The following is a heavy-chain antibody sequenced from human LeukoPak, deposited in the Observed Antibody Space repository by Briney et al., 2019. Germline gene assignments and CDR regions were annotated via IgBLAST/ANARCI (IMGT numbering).Heavy chain of an antibody. CDR1: GFRYRSYW. CDR3: ARDGGAAGVYFDL. CDR2: IRLDGGEK. J-gene: IGHJ4*01. Sequence: GGPLRLCCTVSGFRYRSYWMKWVRRAPGKGLECEASIRLDGGEKSYVDSVKGRFTISRDNTKNSLYLEMSSLRAEDTAVYFCARDGGAAGVYFDLWGQGTLVTVSS. V-gene: IGHV3-7*01. D-gene: IGHD6-13*01.